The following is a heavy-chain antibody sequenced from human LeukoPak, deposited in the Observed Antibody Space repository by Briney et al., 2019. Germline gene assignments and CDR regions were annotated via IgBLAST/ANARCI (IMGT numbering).Heavy chain of an antibody. CDR2: TTPSGGST. D-gene: IGHD6-6*01. V-gene: IGHV1-46*01. J-gene: IGHJ4*02. CDR1: GYTFTSYY. CDR3: ARGGSSSFDY. Sequence: ASVKVSCKASGYTFTSYYMPWVRQAPGQGLEWMGLTTPSGGSTSYAQKFQGRLTMTRDTSTSTVYMELSSLRSEDTAVYYCARGGSSSFDYWGQGTLVTVSS.